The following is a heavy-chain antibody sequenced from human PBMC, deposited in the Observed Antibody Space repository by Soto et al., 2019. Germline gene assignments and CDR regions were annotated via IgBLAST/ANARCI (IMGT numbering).Heavy chain of an antibody. V-gene: IGHV3-23*01. D-gene: IGHD1-26*01. Sequence: EVQLLESGGGLVQPGGSLRLSCAASGFTFSTYAMSWVRQAPGKGLEWVSAISGSGSNTYYADSVKGRFTISRDDSTSTLYLQVNGLRAEDTAVYYCARDPSHSYYTLFYYFDYWGQGTLVTVSS. CDR2: ISGSGSNT. J-gene: IGHJ4*02. CDR1: GFTFSTYA. CDR3: ARDPSHSYYTLFYYFDY.